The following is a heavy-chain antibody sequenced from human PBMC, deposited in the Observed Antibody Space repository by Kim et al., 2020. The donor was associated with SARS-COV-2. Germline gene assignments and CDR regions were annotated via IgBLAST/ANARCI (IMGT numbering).Heavy chain of an antibody. J-gene: IGHJ4*02. D-gene: IGHD3-16*02. CDR2: INPSGGST. CDR3: ARGLLITFGGVIVIASYYFDY. CDR1: GYTFTSYY. Sequence: ASVKVSCKASGYTFTSYYMHWVRQAPGQGLEWMGIINPSGGSTSYAQKFQGRVTMTRDTSTSTVYMELSSLRSEDTAVYYCARGLLITFGGVIVIASYYFDYWGQGTLVTVSS. V-gene: IGHV1-46*01.